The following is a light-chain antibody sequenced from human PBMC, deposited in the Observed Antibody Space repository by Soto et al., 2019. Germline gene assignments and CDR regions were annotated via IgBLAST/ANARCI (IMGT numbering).Light chain of an antibody. Sequence: DIQLTQSPSTLSASVGDRVTITCRASQSISSWLAWYQQKPGKAPKFLIYKTSNLESGVPSRFSGSGSGTEITLTIRSLQADDFATYYCQYYNNYCWTFGQGTKVEIK. CDR2: KTS. CDR1: QSISSW. V-gene: IGKV1-5*03. CDR3: QYYNNYCWT. J-gene: IGKJ1*01.